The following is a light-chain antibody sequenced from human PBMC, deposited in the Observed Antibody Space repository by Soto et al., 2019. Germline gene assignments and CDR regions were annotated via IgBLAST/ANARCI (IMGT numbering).Light chain of an antibody. J-gene: IGKJ2*01. Sequence: ETVMTQSPATLSVSPGESATLSCRASQTIDSNLAWYQQKTGHAPSLLIYRASTRATGVPARFSGRGSGTEFTLAIRSLQSEVFAVYYCQQYYDWPEYTFGQGSKLEIK. CDR2: RAS. CDR1: QTIDSN. V-gene: IGKV3-15*01. CDR3: QQYYDWPEYT.